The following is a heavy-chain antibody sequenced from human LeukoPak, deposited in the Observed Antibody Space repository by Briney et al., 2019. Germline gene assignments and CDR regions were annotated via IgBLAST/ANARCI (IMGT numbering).Heavy chain of an antibody. CDR2: IYYSGIT. V-gene: IGHV4-59*01. Sequence: SETLSLTCTVSGGSISSYYWSWIRQPPGKGLERIGYIYYSGITNYTPHIKSRVAISVAMSKNQFSLKLSYVPAAHTALYSCARGKVVPAAGWFDPWGQGALVTVSS. J-gene: IGHJ5*02. D-gene: IGHD2-2*01. CDR3: ARGKVVPAAGWFDP. CDR1: GGSISSYY.